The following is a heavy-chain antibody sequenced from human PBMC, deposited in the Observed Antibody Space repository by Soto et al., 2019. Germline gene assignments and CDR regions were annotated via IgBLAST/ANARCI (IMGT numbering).Heavy chain of an antibody. D-gene: IGHD3-10*01. CDR2: INSDGSST. J-gene: IGHJ4*02. Sequence: PGGSRRHSRTTSGFSFSIYGMHWVRQAPGKGLVWVSRINSDGSSTSYADSVKGRFTISRDNAKNTLYLQMNSLRAEDTAVYYCARDKRFGELYWGQGT. CDR1: GFSFSIYG. CDR3: ARDKRFGELY. V-gene: IGHV3-74*01.